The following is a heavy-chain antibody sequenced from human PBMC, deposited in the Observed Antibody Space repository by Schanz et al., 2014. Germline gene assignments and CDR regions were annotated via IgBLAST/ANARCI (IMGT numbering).Heavy chain of an antibody. CDR2: INPNSGAT. CDR3: ARVTTGYDS. V-gene: IGHV1-2*02. CDR1: GYTFTTYY. J-gene: IGHJ4*02. D-gene: IGHD5-12*01. Sequence: QVQLVQSGAEVKKPGASVKVSCKASGYTFTTYYMHWVRQAPGQGLEWLGWINPNSGATSSAQKFQGRVTMTRDTSSSTVYMQLSSLTSDDTAMYYCARVTTGYDSWGQGTLVTVSS.